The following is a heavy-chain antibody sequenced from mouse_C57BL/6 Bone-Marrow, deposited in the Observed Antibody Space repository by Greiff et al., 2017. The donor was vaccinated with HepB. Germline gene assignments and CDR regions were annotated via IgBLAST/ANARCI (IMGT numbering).Heavy chain of an antibody. J-gene: IGHJ2*01. CDR1: GYTFTDYE. Sequence: SGAELVRPGASVTLSCKASGYTFTDYEMHWVKQTPVHGLEWIGAIDPETGGTAYNQKFKGKAILTADKSSSTAYMELRSLTSEDSAVYYCTRGAGHWGQGTTLTVSS. CDR3: TRGAGH. CDR2: IDPETGGT. V-gene: IGHV1-15*01.